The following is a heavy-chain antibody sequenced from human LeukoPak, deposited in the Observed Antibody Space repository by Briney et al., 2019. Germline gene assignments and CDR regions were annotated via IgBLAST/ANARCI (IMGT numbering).Heavy chain of an antibody. V-gene: IGHV3-33*01. D-gene: IGHD3-22*01. CDR1: GYSFSIHG. J-gene: IGHJ4*02. CDR3: ARIYGYSHDC. Sequence: GTSLRLSCAASGYSFSIHGMIWVRQAPGKGLEWVALVWNDGNKKQYPESVKGRFTVSIDNSKNTVYLEMNNLRVEDTAVYFCARIYGYSHDCWGQGTLVTVSS. CDR2: VWNDGNKK.